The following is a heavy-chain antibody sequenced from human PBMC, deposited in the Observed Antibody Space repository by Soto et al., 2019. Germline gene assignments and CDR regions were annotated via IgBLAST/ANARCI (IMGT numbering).Heavy chain of an antibody. D-gene: IGHD5-18*01. CDR2: IKSKTDGGTI. CDR1: GFTFSNAW. CDR3: TTVGYSYGNPPFDY. J-gene: IGHJ4*02. Sequence: PGGSLRLSCAASGFTFSNAWMSWVRQAPGKGLEWVGRIKSKTDGGTIDYAAPVKGRFTISRDDSKNTLYLQMNSLKAEDTAVYYCTTVGYSYGNPPFDYWGQGTLVTVSS. V-gene: IGHV3-15*01.